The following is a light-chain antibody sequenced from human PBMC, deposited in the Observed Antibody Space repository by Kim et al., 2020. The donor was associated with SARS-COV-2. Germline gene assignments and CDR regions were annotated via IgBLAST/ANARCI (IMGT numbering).Light chain of an antibody. J-gene: IGKJ2*01. Sequence: EIVMTQSPATLSVSPGERATLSCRASQSVSSNLAWYQQKPGQAPRLLIYGASTRATGIPVRFSGSGSGTEFTLTISSLQSEDFAVYYFQQYNNWPYTFGQGTKLE. CDR2: GAS. CDR3: QQYNNWPYT. CDR1: QSVSSN. V-gene: IGKV3-15*01.